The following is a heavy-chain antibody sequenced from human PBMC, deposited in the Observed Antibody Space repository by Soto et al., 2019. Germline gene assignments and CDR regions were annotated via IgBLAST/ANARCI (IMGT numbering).Heavy chain of an antibody. D-gene: IGHD6-25*01. Sequence: QAQLVQSGAEARAPGASVKISCKASGYIFTSYYIHWVRQAPGQGLEYLGVAYPHAATIFVALKFQGRITVTMDTSTSTVDMELTSLTPEDTAVYYCSRERERAYWFDPWGQGTLVTVSS. CDR1: GYIFTSYY. CDR2: AYPHAATI. J-gene: IGHJ5*02. V-gene: IGHV1-46*03. CDR3: SRERERAYWFDP.